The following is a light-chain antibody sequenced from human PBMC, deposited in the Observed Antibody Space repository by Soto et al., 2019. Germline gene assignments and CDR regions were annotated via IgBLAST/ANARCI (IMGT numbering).Light chain of an antibody. Sequence: EIVLTQSPGTLSLSPGERATLSCRASQSVSSSYLAWYQQKPGQAPRLLIYGASGRATGIPDRFSGSGSGTDFTLTISTLEPEDVAVYCCQQYGRSPRVYTYGQGTKLEIK. CDR2: GAS. V-gene: IGKV3-20*01. J-gene: IGKJ2*01. CDR1: QSVSSSY. CDR3: QQYGRSPRVYT.